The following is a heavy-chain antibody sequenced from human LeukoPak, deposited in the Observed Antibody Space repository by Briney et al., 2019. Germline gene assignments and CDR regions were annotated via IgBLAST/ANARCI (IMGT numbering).Heavy chain of an antibody. CDR1: GFTFSDYY. CDR2: ISSSGSTI. CDR3: ARGGPLYDVDTAMAPDAFDI. J-gene: IGHJ3*02. Sequence: PGGSLRLSCAASGFTFSDYYMSWIRQAPGKGLEWVSYISSSGSTIYYADSVKGRFTISRDNAKNSLYLQMNSLRAEDTAVYYCARGGPLYDVDTAMAPDAFDIWGQGTMVTVSS. D-gene: IGHD5-18*01. V-gene: IGHV3-11*04.